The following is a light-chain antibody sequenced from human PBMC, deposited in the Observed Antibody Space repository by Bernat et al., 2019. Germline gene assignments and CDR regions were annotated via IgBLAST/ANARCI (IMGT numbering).Light chain of an antibody. J-gene: IGLJ1*01. V-gene: IGLV2-14*03. CDR1: SSDVGGYNY. Sequence: QSALTQPASVSGSPGQSITISCTGTSSDVGGYNYVSWYQQHPGKAPKLVIFDVSNRPSGVSNRFSGSKSGNTASLTISGLQAEDEADHYCNSFTSSTVYVSGTGTKVTVL. CDR3: NSFTSSTVYV. CDR2: DVS.